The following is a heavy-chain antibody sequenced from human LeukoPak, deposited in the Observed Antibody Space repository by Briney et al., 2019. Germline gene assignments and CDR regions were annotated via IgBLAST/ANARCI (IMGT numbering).Heavy chain of an antibody. D-gene: IGHD2-2*01. CDR3: AKDLGRYCSSTSCSSPDF. Sequence: PGRSLRLSCAASGFTFSSYGMHWVRQAPGKGLEWVAVISYDGSNKYYADSVKGRFTISRDNSKNTLYLQMNSLRAEDTAVYYCAKDLGRYCSSTSCSSPDFWGQGTLVTVSS. CDR2: ISYDGSNK. J-gene: IGHJ4*02. V-gene: IGHV3-30*18. CDR1: GFTFSSYG.